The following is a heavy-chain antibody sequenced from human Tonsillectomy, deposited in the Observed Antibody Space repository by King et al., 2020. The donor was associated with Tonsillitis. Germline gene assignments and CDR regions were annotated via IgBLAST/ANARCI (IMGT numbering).Heavy chain of an antibody. CDR3: VSSEGWFDS. J-gene: IGHJ5*01. Sequence: VQLVESGGGLVQPGGSLRLSCAASGFIFSSYWMHWVRQGPGKGLVWVSRIDTDGSTTSYADSVKGRFTISRDNAKNTLYLQMNSLRAEDTAVYYCVSSEGWFDSWGQGTLVTVSS. V-gene: IGHV3-74*01. D-gene: IGHD3-10*01. CDR2: IDTDGSTT. CDR1: GFIFSSYW.